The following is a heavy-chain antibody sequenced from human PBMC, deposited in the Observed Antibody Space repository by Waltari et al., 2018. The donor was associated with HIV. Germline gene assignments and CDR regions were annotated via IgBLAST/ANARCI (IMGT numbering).Heavy chain of an antibody. Sequence: QQQLQESGPGLVKPSETLSLTCTVAGGSISSRSYYWAWLRLSAGQGLGWIGSVFHSGSTYQSQPLRSRATSSGVMSDNRFSLKLTAVTATVTAGYFCARHCLQKGWLPQLKYYYGMDVWGQGTTVIVSS. V-gene: IGHV4-39*01. CDR2: VFHSGST. D-gene: IGHD1-1*01. CDR1: GGSISSRSYY. J-gene: IGHJ6*02. CDR3: ARHCLQKGWLPQLKYYYGMDV.